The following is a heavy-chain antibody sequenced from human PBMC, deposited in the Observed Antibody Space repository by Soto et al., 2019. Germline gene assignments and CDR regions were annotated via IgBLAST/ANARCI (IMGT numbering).Heavy chain of an antibody. CDR1: GYSISSSNW. D-gene: IGHD1-26*01. Sequence: QVQLQESGPGLVKPSDTLSLTCAVSGYSISSSNWWGWFGQPPGKGLEWIGYIYYSGTTYYNPSLKSRVTMSVDTSKNQFSLKLTSVTAVDTAVYYCARREIQGPIDYWGQGTLVTVSS. J-gene: IGHJ4*02. V-gene: IGHV4-28*01. CDR2: IYYSGTT. CDR3: ARREIQGPIDY.